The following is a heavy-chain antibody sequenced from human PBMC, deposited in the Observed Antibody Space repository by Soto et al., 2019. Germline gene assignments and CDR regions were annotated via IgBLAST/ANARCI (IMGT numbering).Heavy chain of an antibody. CDR3: ARVVYSSSKRFLARWFDP. Sequence: PSETLSLTCTVSGGSISSGDYYWSWIRQPPGKGLEWIGHIYYSGSNHHNPSLKSRLTISVDTSKNQFSLKLSSVTAADTALYYCARVVYSSSKRFLARWFDPWGQGTPVTVS. CDR2: IYYSGSN. V-gene: IGHV4-30-4*02. J-gene: IGHJ5*02. CDR1: GGSISSGDYY. D-gene: IGHD3-3*01.